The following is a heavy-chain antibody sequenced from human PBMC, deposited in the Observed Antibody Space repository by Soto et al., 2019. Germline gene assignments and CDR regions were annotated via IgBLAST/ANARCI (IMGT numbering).Heavy chain of an antibody. D-gene: IGHD5-18*01. Sequence: HVQLLQSGAEVKTPGSSVKVSCHAAGNTFSTHTITWVRQAPGQGLEWVGRIIPLLGMTDYAQRFQGRITVTEDKTTSTVYLVLSGLRPEDTSVYYFAIDQYGNVSTCFGYPDVWSRGSAFPVCS. J-gene: IGHJ6*03. CDR2: IIPLLGMT. CDR1: GNTFSTHT. V-gene: IGHV1-69*08. CDR3: AIDQYGNVSTCFGYPDV.